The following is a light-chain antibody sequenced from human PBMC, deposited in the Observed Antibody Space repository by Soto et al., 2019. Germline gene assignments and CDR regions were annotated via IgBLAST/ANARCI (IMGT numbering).Light chain of an antibody. V-gene: IGKV3-15*01. Sequence: EIVMTQSPATLSVSPGERATLSCRASQSISSNLAWYQQKPGQAPRLLIYGASTRATGIPATFSGSGSGTEFTLTISILQSEDFAVYYCLQYNNWPFTFGPGTKVDIK. J-gene: IGKJ3*01. CDR1: QSISSN. CDR3: LQYNNWPFT. CDR2: GAS.